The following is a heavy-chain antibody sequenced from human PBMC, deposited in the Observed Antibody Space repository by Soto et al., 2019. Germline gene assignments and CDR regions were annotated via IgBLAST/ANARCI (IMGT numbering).Heavy chain of an antibody. CDR1: GFTFSSYE. CDR3: ARKGLAIFGY. D-gene: IGHD3-9*01. CDR2: ISSSGGTI. Sequence: AGSLRLSCAASGFTFSSYEMNWVRQAPGKGLEWVSYISSSGGTIYYADSVRGRFTISRDNAKNSLYLQMNSLRAEDTAVYYCARKGLAIFGYWGQGTLVTVSS. V-gene: IGHV3-48*03. J-gene: IGHJ4*02.